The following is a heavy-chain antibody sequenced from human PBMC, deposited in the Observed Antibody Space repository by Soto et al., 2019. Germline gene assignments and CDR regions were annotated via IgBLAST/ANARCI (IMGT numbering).Heavy chain of an antibody. Sequence: GGSLKSSFQASGFTFSSNGIHWVRRAPGKGLEWVAVIWYDGSNKYYADSVKGRFTISRDNSKNTLYLQMNSLRAEDTAVYYCARDPDLAVAGTHFDYWGQGTLVTVSS. CDR2: IWYDGSNK. J-gene: IGHJ4*02. D-gene: IGHD6-19*01. CDR3: ARDPDLAVAGTHFDY. V-gene: IGHV3-33*01. CDR1: GFTFSSNG.